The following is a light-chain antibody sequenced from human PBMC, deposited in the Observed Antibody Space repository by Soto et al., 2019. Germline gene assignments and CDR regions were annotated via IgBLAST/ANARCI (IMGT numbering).Light chain of an antibody. J-gene: IGKJ3*01. CDR3: QKYSSVPV. V-gene: IGKV1-27*01. CDR2: AAS. CDR1: QGIRNY. Sequence: DIQMTQSPPSLSASVGDRVTITCRASQGIRNYVAWYQQIPGKAPKRLIYAASTLQSGVPSRFSGSGSGTDFTLTINGLQPEDVATYSCQKYSSVPVFGPGTKVEIK.